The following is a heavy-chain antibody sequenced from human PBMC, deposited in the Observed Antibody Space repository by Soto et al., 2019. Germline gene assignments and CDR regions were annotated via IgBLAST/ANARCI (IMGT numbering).Heavy chain of an antibody. CDR3: AIDDYYYSSCYYIRPAVYFQH. V-gene: IGHV1-18*01. Sequence: QVQLVQSGAEVKKPGASVKVSCKASGYTFTSYGISWVRQAPGQGLEWMGWISAYNGNTNYAQKLQGRVTMTTDTSTSTAYMVLRILRSGDTALYYCAIDDYYYSSCYYIRPAVYFQHWGQGTLVTVSS. D-gene: IGHD3-22*01. CDR2: ISAYNGNT. J-gene: IGHJ1*01. CDR1: GYTFTSYG.